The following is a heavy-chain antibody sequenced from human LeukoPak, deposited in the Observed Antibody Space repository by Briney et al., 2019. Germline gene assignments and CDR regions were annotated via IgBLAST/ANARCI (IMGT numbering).Heavy chain of an antibody. CDR2: ISSSSSYI. V-gene: IGHV3-21*01. Sequence: GGSLRLSCAASGFIFSDYSMNWVRQAPGKGLEWVSSISSSSSYIYYADSVKGRLTISRDNAKNSLYLQMNSLRAEDTAVYYCASYLRYYDYWSGYNADYYLDSWGQGTLVTVSS. J-gene: IGHJ4*02. CDR1: GFIFSDYS. D-gene: IGHD3-3*01. CDR3: ASYLRYYDYWSGYNADYYLDS.